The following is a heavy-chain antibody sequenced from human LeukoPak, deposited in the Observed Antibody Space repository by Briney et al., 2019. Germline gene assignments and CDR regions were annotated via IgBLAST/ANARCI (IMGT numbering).Heavy chain of an antibody. CDR2: VYYSGTT. CDR1: GGSFSSYY. CDR3: ARAENYYDSSGYFSGFGYGLDV. J-gene: IGHJ6*02. D-gene: IGHD3-22*01. Sequence: SETLSLTCTVSGGSFSSYYWSWIRQPPGKGLEWIGYVYYSGTTNYNPSLKSRVTISVDTSKNQFSLKLSSVTAADTAVYYCARAENYYDSSGYFSGFGYGLDVWGQGTTVTVSS. V-gene: IGHV4-59*12.